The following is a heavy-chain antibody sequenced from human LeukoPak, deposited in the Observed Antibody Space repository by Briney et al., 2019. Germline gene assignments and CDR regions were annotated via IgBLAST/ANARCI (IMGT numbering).Heavy chain of an antibody. CDR1: GGTFSSYA. D-gene: IGHD4-17*01. CDR3: ARGIYYGDYVYYFDY. CDR2: IIPILGIA. V-gene: IGHV1-69*04. J-gene: IGHJ4*02. Sequence: SVKFSCKASGGTFSSYAISWVRQAPGQGLEWMGRIIPILGIANYAQKFQGRVTITADKSTSTAYMELSSLRSEDTAVYYCARGIYYGDYVYYFDYWGQGTLVTVSS.